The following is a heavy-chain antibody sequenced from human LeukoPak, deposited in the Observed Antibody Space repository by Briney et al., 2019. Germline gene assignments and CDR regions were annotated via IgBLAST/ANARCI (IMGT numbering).Heavy chain of an antibody. Sequence: GASVKVPCKVSGYTFTDYYMHWVQQAPGKGLEWMGLVDPEDGEAIYAEKFQGRVTITADTSTDTAYMELSSLRSEDTAVYYCATVTTYSGYWGQGTLVTVSS. J-gene: IGHJ4*02. CDR3: ATVTTYSGY. CDR2: VDPEDGEA. CDR1: GYTFTDYY. D-gene: IGHD6-13*01. V-gene: IGHV1-69-2*01.